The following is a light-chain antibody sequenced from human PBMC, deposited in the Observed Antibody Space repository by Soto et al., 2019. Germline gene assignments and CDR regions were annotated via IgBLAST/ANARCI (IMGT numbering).Light chain of an antibody. J-gene: IGLJ2*01. CDR3: GTWDSSLSALV. V-gene: IGLV1-51*01. Sequence: QSVLTQPPSVSAAPGQTVTISCSGSSSNIGNNYVSWYQQFPGTAPKLLIYDNNKRPSGIPDRFSGSKSGTSATLGITGLQTGDEADYYCGTWDSSLSALVFGGGTKLTVL. CDR2: DNN. CDR1: SSNIGNNY.